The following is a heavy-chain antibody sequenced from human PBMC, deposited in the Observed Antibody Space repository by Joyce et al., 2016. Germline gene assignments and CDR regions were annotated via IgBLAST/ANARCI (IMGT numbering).Heavy chain of an antibody. CDR2: INHNSGGT. CDR3: TRGDLMTSSPLFWYFAL. D-gene: IGHD2-2*01. J-gene: IGHJ2*01. V-gene: IGHV1-2*02. Sequence: QVQLVQSGAEVKKPGASVKVSCKASGYTFTDYYIHWVRQAPGQGLEWMGGINHNSGGTEYPQKFQGRVTMTRDTSIRTAYMELTGLESDDTAVYYCTRGDLMTSSPLFWYFALWGRGTLVTVSS. CDR1: GYTFTDYY.